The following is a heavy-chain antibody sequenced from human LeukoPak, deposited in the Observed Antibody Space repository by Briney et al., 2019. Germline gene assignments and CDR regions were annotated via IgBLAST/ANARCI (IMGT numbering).Heavy chain of an antibody. J-gene: IGHJ6*02. D-gene: IGHD6-19*01. CDR3: ARGGVSGWWKKNYCYGMDV. CDR1: GFTFSSYD. CDR2: IGTAGDT. V-gene: IGHV3-13*01. Sequence: GGSLRLSCAASGFTFSSYDMHWVRQATGKGLEWVSAIGTAGDTYYPGSVKGRFTISRENAKNSLYLQMNSLRAGDTAVYYCARGGVSGWWKKNYCYGMDVWGQGTTVTVSS.